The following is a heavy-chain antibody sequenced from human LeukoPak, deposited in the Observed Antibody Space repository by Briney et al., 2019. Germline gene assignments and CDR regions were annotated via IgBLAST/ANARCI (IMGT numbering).Heavy chain of an antibody. J-gene: IGHJ5*02. V-gene: IGHV4-34*01. Sequence: SETLSLTCAVYGGSFSGYYWSWVRQPPGEGLEWIGEINHSVSTNYNPSLKSRVTISVDTSKNQFSLKLSSVTAADTAVYYCAGETDYGGNSFDPWGQGTLVTVSS. CDR1: GGSFSGYY. CDR2: INHSVST. CDR3: AGETDYGGNSFDP. D-gene: IGHD4-23*01.